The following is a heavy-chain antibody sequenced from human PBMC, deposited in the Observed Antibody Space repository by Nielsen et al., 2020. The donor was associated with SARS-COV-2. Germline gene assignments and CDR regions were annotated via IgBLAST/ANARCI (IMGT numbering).Heavy chain of an antibody. CDR3: ARGGVGATTWSPRFDY. Sequence: GESLKISCAASGFTFSSYSMNWVRQAPGKGLEWVSYISSSSSTIYYADSVKGRFTISRDNAKNSLYLQMNSLRDEDTAVYYCARGGVGATTWSPRFDYWGQGTLVTVSS. CDR2: ISSSSSTI. D-gene: IGHD1-26*01. CDR1: GFTFSSYS. V-gene: IGHV3-48*02. J-gene: IGHJ4*02.